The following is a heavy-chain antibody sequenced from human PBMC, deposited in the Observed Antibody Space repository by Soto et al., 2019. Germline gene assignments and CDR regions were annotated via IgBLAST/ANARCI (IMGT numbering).Heavy chain of an antibody. V-gene: IGHV3-7*05. D-gene: IGHD6-13*01. CDR2: IKQDGSEK. Sequence: GGSLRLSCAASGFTFSSCGMSWVRQAPGKGLEWVANIKQDGSEKYYVDSVKGKLTLNRDTSTSTVYMELSRLRSEDTAVYYCARNLAAGDDWGQGTLVTVSS. CDR1: GFTFSSCG. CDR3: ARNLAAGDD. J-gene: IGHJ4*02.